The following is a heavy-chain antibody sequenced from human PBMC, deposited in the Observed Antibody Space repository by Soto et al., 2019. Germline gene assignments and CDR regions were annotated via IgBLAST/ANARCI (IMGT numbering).Heavy chain of an antibody. V-gene: IGHV3-23*01. CDR1: GFTFSSYA. CDR3: AKNHVDIVATDYYYYGMDV. J-gene: IGHJ6*02. CDR2: ISGSGGST. Sequence: GGSLRLSCAASGFTFSSYAMSWVRQAPGKGLEWVSAISGSGGSTYYADSVKGRFTISRDNSKNTLYLQMNSLRAEDTAVYYCAKNHVDIVATDYYYYGMDVWGQGTTVTVSS. D-gene: IGHD5-12*01.